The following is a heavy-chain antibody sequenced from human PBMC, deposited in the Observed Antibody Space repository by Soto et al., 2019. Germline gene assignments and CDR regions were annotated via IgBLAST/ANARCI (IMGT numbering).Heavy chain of an antibody. V-gene: IGHV4-4*02. CDR1: SGSISSSNW. Sequence: QVQLQESGPGLVTPSGTLSLTCAVSSGSISSSNWWSWVRQPPGKGLEWIGEIYHSGSTNYNPSLKSRVTISVDKSTNQFSLKLSSVTAADTAVYYCAGGITVAGPSRDGFDIWGQGTMVTVSS. CDR2: IYHSGST. J-gene: IGHJ3*02. CDR3: AGGITVAGPSRDGFDI. D-gene: IGHD6-19*01.